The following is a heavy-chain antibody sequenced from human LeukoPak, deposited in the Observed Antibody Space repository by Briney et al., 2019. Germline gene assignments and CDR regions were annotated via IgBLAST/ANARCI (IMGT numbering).Heavy chain of an antibody. J-gene: IGHJ4*02. CDR1: GFTFSSFE. Sequence: RPGGSLRLSCAASGFTFSSFEVNWVRQAPGKGLEWISHISHTFDIKYADSVKGRFTISRDNAKNSQYLQMTSLRAQDTGIYYCARSSGSYRPFDSWGQGTLVIVSS. D-gene: IGHD3-22*01. CDR2: ISHTFDI. CDR3: ARSSGSYRPFDS. V-gene: IGHV3-48*03.